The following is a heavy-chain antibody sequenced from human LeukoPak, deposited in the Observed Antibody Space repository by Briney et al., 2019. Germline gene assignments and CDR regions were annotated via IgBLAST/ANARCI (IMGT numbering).Heavy chain of an antibody. CDR1: GFTFSSYG. Sequence: TGGSLRLSCAASGFTFSSYGMHWVRQAPGKGLEWVAVISYDGSNKYYADSVKGRFTISRDNSKNTLYLQMNSLRAEDTAVYYCARPTYSGSYYWFDYWGQGTLVTVSS. J-gene: IGHJ4*02. D-gene: IGHD1-26*01. CDR3: ARPTYSGSYYWFDY. CDR2: ISYDGSNK. V-gene: IGHV3-30*03.